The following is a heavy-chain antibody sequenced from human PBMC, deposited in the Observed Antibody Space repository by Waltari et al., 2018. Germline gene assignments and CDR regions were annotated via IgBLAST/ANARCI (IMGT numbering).Heavy chain of an antibody. CDR2: MNPNSGNT. CDR1: GYTFPSYD. Sequence: QVQLVQSGAEVKKPGASVKVSCKASGYTFPSYDINWVRQATGQALEWMGWMNPNSGNTGYAQKFQGRVTITRNTSISTAYMELSSLRSEDTAVYYCALFCSSTSCYPDPYYYGMEVWGQGTTVTVSS. CDR3: ALFCSSTSCYPDPYYYGMEV. J-gene: IGHJ6*02. V-gene: IGHV1-8*03. D-gene: IGHD2-2*01.